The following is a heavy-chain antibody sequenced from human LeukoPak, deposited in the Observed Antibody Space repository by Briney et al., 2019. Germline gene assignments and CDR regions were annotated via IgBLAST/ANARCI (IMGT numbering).Heavy chain of an antibody. D-gene: IGHD4-17*01. CDR1: GFSFISYG. J-gene: IGHJ4*02. V-gene: IGHV3-30*18. Sequence: GGSLRLSCAASGFSFISYGMHWVRQAPGKGLEWVGVISDDGRNKKYADSVKGRFTISRDNSKETLYLQMNSLRDADTGVYYCAKRPSDYGDYVTYFDYWGQGTLVTVSS. CDR2: ISDDGRNK. CDR3: AKRPSDYGDYVTYFDY.